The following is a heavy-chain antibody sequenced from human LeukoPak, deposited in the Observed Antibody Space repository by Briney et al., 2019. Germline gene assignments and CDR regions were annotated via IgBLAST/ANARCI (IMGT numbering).Heavy chain of an antibody. J-gene: IGHJ4*02. Sequence: SETLSLTCTVSGGSISSYHWIWIRQPPGKGLEWIGYIHYSGSTNYNPSLKSRVTISVDTSKNQFSLKLTSVTAADTGVYYCARGSSHFDKWGQGTLVTVSS. V-gene: IGHV4-59*12. CDR3: ARGSSHFDK. CDR2: IHYSGST. CDR1: GGSISSYH.